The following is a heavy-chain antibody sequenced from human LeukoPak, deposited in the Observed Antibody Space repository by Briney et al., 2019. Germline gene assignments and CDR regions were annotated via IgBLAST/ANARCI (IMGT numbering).Heavy chain of an antibody. CDR3: AKLVVVAATDDY. CDR2: ISGSGGST. V-gene: IGHV3-23*01. D-gene: IGHD2-15*01. CDR1: GFSFNTYA. J-gene: IGHJ4*02. Sequence: GGSLRLSCETSGFSFNTYAMSWVRQAPGKGLEWVSAISGSGGSTYYADSVKGRFTISRDNSKNTLYLQMNSLRAEDTAVYYCAKLVVVAATDDYWGQGTLVTVSS.